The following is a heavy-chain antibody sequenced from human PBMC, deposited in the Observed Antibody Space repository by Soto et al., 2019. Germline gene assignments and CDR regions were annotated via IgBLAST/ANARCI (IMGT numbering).Heavy chain of an antibody. CDR3: ARDRYCSSTSCYGVDYYYMDV. J-gene: IGHJ6*03. Sequence: SQTLSLTCVISGDRVSSNSAAWNWIRQSPSRGLEWLGRTYYRSKWYNDYAVSVKSRITINPDTSKNQFSLQLNSVTPEDTAVYYCARDRYCSSTSCYGVDYYYMDVWGKGTTVTVSS. V-gene: IGHV6-1*01. CDR2: TYYRSKWYN. D-gene: IGHD2-2*01. CDR1: GDRVSSNSAA.